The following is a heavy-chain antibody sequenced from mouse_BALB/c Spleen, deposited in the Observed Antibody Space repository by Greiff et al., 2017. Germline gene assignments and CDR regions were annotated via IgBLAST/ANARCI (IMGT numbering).Heavy chain of an antibody. J-gene: IGHJ2*01. Sequence: VQRVESGAELVRPGSSVKISCKASGYAFSSYWMNWVKQRPGQGLEWIGQIYPGDGDTNYNGKFKGKATLTADKSSSTAYMQLSSLTSEDSAVYFCARSDGSRDYFDYWGQGTTLTVSS. D-gene: IGHD1-1*01. CDR1: GYAFSSYW. CDR3: ARSDGSRDYFDY. V-gene: IGHV1-80*01. CDR2: IYPGDGDT.